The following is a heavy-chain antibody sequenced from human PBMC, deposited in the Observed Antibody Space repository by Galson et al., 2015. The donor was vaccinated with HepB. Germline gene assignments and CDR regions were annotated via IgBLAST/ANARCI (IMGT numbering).Heavy chain of an antibody. D-gene: IGHD1-7*01. CDR3: ASETDPNWNYDVN. V-gene: IGHV3-21*01. CDR1: GFTFSSYS. CDR2: ISSSSSYI. Sequence: SLRLSCAASGFTFSSYSMNWVRQAPGKGLEWVSSISSSSSYIYYADSVKGRFTISRDNAKNSLYLQMNSLRAEDTAVYYCASETDPNWNYDVNWGQGTLVTVSS. J-gene: IGHJ4*02.